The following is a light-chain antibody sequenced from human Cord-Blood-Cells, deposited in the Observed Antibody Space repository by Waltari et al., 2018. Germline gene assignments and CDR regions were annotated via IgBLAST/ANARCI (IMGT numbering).Light chain of an antibody. CDR3: CSYAGSSTVV. V-gene: IGLV2-23*01. CDR2: EGS. Sequence: QSALTQPASASGSPGQSITLSCTGTSSDVGSYNLVSWYQQHPGKAPKLMIYEGSKRPSGVSNRFSGSKSGNTASLTISGLQAEDEADYYCCSYAGSSTVVFGGGTKLTVL. J-gene: IGLJ2*01. CDR1: SSDVGSYNL.